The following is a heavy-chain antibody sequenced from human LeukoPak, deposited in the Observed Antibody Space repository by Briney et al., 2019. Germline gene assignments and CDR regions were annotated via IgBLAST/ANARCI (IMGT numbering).Heavy chain of an antibody. V-gene: IGHV1-69*13. CDR2: IIPIFGTT. Sequence: SVKVSCKASGGTFSSYAINWVRQAPGQGLEWMGGIIPIFGTTNYAQKFQGRVTITADESTSTAYMELSSLRSEDTAVYYCARPSRDGYNFGYWGQGTLVTVSS. CDR3: ARPSRDGYNFGY. J-gene: IGHJ4*02. D-gene: IGHD5-24*01. CDR1: GGTFSSYA.